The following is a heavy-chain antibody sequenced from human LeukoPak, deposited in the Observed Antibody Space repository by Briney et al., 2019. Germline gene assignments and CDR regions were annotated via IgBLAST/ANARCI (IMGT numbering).Heavy chain of an antibody. CDR3: ARDFLTILGAFDI. D-gene: IGHD3-9*01. CDR2: ISSSSNYI. V-gene: IGHV3-21*01. CDR1: GFTFSSYN. J-gene: IGHJ3*02. Sequence: GGSLRLSCAASGFTFSSYNMNWVRQAPGKGLEWVSSISSSSNYIYYADSVKGRFTISRDNAKNSLYLQMNSLRAEDMAVYYCARDFLTILGAFDIWGQGTMVTVSS.